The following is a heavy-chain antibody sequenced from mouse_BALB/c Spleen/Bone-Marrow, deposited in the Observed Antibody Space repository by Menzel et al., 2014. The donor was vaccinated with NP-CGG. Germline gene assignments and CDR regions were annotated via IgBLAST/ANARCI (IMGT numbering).Heavy chain of an antibody. Sequence: VQLKESGAELVKPGASVKLSCSASGFNIKDTCMYCLKQRPEQGLDCFGRIAPSNDNTKFDPKFQGKATLTADTSSNTAYLQLSSLTSEDTAVYYCARVGSSPYYYTIDYWGQGTSVTVSS. CDR2: IAPSNDNT. CDR3: ARVGSSPYYYTIDY. CDR1: GFNIKDTC. D-gene: IGHD1-1*01. J-gene: IGHJ4*01. V-gene: IGHV14-3*02.